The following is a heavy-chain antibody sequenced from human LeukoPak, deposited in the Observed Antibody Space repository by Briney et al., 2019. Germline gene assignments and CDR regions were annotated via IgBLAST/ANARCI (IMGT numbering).Heavy chain of an antibody. J-gene: IGHJ3*01. CDR2: ISSSGRII. Sequence: GGSLRLSCAASGFTFSSYEINWVRQAPGKGLEWVSHISSSGRIIYYADSVKGRFTISRDNAKNSLYLQMNSLRAEDTAVYYCARMNYDILTGYYLRAFDVWGRGTMVTVSS. D-gene: IGHD3-9*01. CDR3: ARMNYDILTGYYLRAFDV. V-gene: IGHV3-48*03. CDR1: GFTFSSYE.